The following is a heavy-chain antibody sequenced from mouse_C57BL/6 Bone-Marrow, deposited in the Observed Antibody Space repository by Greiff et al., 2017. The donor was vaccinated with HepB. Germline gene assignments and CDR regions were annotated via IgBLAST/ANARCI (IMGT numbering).Heavy chain of an antibody. CDR1: GYTFTDYY. CDR2: IFPGSGST. CDR3: ARDVSLEFIYYAMDY. Sequence: QVQLQQPGPELVKPGASVKISCKASGYTFTDYYINWVKQRPGQGLEWIGWIFPGSGSTYYNEKFKGKATLTVDKSSSTAYMLLSSLTSEDSAVYFCARDVSLEFIYYAMDYWGQGTSVTVSS. D-gene: IGHD1-1*01. V-gene: IGHV1-75*01. J-gene: IGHJ4*01.